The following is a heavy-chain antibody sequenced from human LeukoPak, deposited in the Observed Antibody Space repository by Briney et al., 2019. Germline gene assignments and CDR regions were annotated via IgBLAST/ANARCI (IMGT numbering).Heavy chain of an antibody. V-gene: IGHV3-33*01. D-gene: IGHD6-19*01. CDR2: IWYDGSNK. Sequence: GGSLRLSCAASGFTFSSYGMHWVRRAPGKGLEWVAVIWYDGSNKYYADSVKGRFTISRDNSKNTLYLQMNSLRAEDTAVYYCARDLRYSSGWYRGDFFDYWGQGTLVTVSS. CDR3: ARDLRYSSGWYRGDFFDY. J-gene: IGHJ4*02. CDR1: GFTFSSYG.